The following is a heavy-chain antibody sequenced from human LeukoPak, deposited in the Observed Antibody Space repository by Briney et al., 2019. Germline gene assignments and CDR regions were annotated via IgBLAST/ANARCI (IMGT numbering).Heavy chain of an antibody. CDR1: GYTFTSYA. CDR3: ARILRMGITMIGGYYGMDV. D-gene: IGHD3-22*01. V-gene: IGHV7-4-1*02. CDR2: INTNTGNP. Sequence: ASVKVSCKASGYTFTSYAMNWVRQAPGQGLEWMGWINTNTGNPTYAQGFTGRFVFSLDTSVSTAYLQISSLKAEDTAVYYCARILRMGITMIGGYYGMDVWGQGTTVTVSS. J-gene: IGHJ6*02.